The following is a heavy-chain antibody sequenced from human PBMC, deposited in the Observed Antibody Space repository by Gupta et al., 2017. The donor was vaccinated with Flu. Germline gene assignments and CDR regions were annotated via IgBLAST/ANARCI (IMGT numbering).Heavy chain of an antibody. Sequence: RLVESGGGLVQPGGSLSLPCVVLGLPFGENYRDWIRQAPGKGLEWVGRIRNKANSYTTEYAASVKDRFTITRDDSKSSLYLQMNSLKNEDTAVHYCSRGETGPSPPGRNDCWGQGTLVTVSS. V-gene: IGHV3-72*01. D-gene: IGHD2-8*02. CDR3: SRGETGPSPPGRNDC. CDR1: GLPFGENY. J-gene: IGHJ4*02. CDR2: IRNKANSYTT.